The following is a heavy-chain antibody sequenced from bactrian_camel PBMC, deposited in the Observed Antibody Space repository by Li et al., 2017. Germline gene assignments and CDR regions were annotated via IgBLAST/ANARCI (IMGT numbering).Heavy chain of an antibody. V-gene: IGHV3-2*01. CDR3: TTDRFCNSGGCYVDSAY. D-gene: IGHD2*01. CDR2: IYTRRGSK. CDR1: GLTSSNYY. J-gene: IGHJ4*01. Sequence: HVQLVESGGDLVRPGVSLRLSCAASGLTSSNYYMNWVRQGPGKGLEWVSSIYTRRGSKYYADSVKGRFTISRNNAKNTLYLEMTNLKPEDTAVYYCTTDRFCNSGGCYVDSAYWGQGTQVTVS.